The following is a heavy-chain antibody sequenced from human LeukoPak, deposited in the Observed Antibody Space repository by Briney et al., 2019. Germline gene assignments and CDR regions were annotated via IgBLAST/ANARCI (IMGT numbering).Heavy chain of an antibody. D-gene: IGHD3-10*01. CDR2: ISSGGSTI. J-gene: IGHJ4*02. CDR3: ARDRRRGWFGELEIDY. CDR1: GFIFGDYN. V-gene: IGHV3-48*02. Sequence: GGSLRLSCAASGFIFGDYNMNWVRQAPGKGLEWVSYISSGGSTIYYADTVKGRFTISRDNARNSLYLQMNGLTDEDTAVYYCARDRRRGWFGELEIDYWGQGTLVTVSS.